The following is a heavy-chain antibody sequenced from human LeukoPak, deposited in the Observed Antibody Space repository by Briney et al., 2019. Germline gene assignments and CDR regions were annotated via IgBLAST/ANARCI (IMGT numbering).Heavy chain of an antibody. CDR3: ARHLAVGFYFYMDV. Sequence: SETLSLTCTVSGGSISSYYWSWIRQPAGKGLEWIGRTYTSGSTNYNPSLKSRVTMSVDTSKNQFSLKLSSVTAADTAVYYCARHLAVGFYFYMDVWGKGTTVTISS. J-gene: IGHJ6*03. D-gene: IGHD6-19*01. CDR1: GGSISSYY. V-gene: IGHV4-4*07. CDR2: TYTSGST.